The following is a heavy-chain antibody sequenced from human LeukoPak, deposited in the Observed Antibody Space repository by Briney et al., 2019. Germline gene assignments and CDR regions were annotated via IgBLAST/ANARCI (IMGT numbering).Heavy chain of an antibody. Sequence: GGSLRLSCAASGFTVSSDYMSWVRQAPGKGLEWVSVIYSGGSTYYADSVKGRFTISRHNSKNTLYLQMNSLRAEDTAVYYCARDLRSGSEDYWGQGTLVTVSS. CDR3: ARDLRSGSEDY. D-gene: IGHD1-26*01. V-gene: IGHV3-53*04. CDR1: GFTVSSDY. CDR2: IYSGGST. J-gene: IGHJ4*02.